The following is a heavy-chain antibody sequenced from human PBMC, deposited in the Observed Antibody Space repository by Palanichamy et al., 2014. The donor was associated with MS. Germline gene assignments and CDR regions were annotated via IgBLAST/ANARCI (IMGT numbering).Heavy chain of an antibody. J-gene: IGHJ3*02. CDR1: GFTFSSYG. CDR2: IRYDGSNK. Sequence: QVQLVEVWGRAWSSLGGPVRLSCAASGFTFSSYGMHWVRQAPGKGLEWVAFIRYDGSNKYYADSVKGRFTISRDNSKNTLYLQMNSLRAEDTAVYYCAKDEENGSGYPDAFDIWGQGTMVTVSS. CDR3: AKDEENGSGYPDAFDI. D-gene: IGHD3-22*01. V-gene: IGHV3-30*02.